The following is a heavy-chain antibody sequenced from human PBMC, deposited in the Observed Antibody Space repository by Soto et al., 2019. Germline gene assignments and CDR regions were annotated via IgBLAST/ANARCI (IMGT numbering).Heavy chain of an antibody. J-gene: IGHJ4*02. Sequence: QVQLQESGPGLVKPSETLSLTCTVSGGSISSYYWSWIRQPPGKGLEWIGDIYYSGSTTYSPSLKSRVTISVDTSKNQFSLRLTSVTAADTAVYYCARHGDGYNYGTFTGFDYWGQGTLVTVSS. CDR2: IYYSGST. D-gene: IGHD5-12*01. CDR1: GGSISSYY. CDR3: ARHGDGYNYGTFTGFDY. V-gene: IGHV4-59*08.